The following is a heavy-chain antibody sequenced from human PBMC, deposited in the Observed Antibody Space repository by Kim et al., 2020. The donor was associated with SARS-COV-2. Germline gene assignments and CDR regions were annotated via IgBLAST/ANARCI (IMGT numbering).Heavy chain of an antibody. J-gene: IGHJ6*02. V-gene: IGHV4-59*01. D-gene: IGHD5-12*01. CDR2: IYYSGST. CDR1: GGSISSYY. Sequence: SETLSLTCTVSGGSISSYYWSWIRQPPGKGLEWIGYIYYSGSTNYNPSLKSRVTISVDTSKNQFSLKLSSVTAADTAVYYCARDLGYSGYDGKYYYYYGMDVWGQGTTVTVSS. CDR3: ARDLGYSGYDGKYYYYYGMDV.